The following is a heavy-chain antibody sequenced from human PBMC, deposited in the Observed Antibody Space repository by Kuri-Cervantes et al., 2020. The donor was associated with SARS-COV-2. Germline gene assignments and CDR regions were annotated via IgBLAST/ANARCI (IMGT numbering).Heavy chain of an antibody. D-gene: IGHD3-22*01. J-gene: IGHJ4*02. CDR2: ISYDGSNK. Sequence: GGSLRLSCKGSGYSFSSYWIAWVRQAPGKGLEWVAVISYDGSNKYYADSVKGRFTISRDNSKNTLYLQMNSLTAEDTAVYYCARDALDYYDSSLDYWGQGTLVTVSS. CDR1: GYSFSSYW. CDR3: ARDALDYYDSSLDY. V-gene: IGHV3-30*19.